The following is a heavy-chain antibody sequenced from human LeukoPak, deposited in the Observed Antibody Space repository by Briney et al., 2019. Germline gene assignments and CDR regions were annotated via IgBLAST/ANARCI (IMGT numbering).Heavy chain of an antibody. Sequence: GGSLRLSCAASGFTFSSCWMTWVRQAPGKGLEWVANIKEDGSKKNYVDSVKGRFTIFRDNAKNSLYLQMNSLRAVDTAVYYCATPLDYYDSSGYHQGGDWGQGTLVTVSS. V-gene: IGHV3-7*03. CDR1: GFTFSSCW. D-gene: IGHD3-22*01. J-gene: IGHJ4*02. CDR2: IKEDGSKK. CDR3: ATPLDYYDSSGYHQGGD.